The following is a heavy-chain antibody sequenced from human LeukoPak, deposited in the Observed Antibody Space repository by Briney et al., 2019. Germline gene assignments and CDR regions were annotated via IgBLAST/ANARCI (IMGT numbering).Heavy chain of an antibody. CDR2: IIPIFGAA. J-gene: IGHJ5*02. Sequence: GASVTVSCTASGGTFSSYAITWVRQAPGQGLEWMGGIIPIFGAANYAQKFQGRVTVTADESTSTAYMELSSLRSEDTAVYYCAIVPAAHNWFDPWGQGTLVTVSS. CDR1: GGTFSSYA. CDR3: AIVPAAHNWFDP. D-gene: IGHD2-2*01. V-gene: IGHV1-69*01.